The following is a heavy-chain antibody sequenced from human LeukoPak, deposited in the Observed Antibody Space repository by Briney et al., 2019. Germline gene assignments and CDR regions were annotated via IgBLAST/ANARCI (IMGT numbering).Heavy chain of an antibody. CDR3: ARHGGKYSHSIDS. J-gene: IGHJ4*02. CDR1: GNSFTNSW. D-gene: IGHD3-16*01. CDR2: IYLGDSDV. V-gene: IGHV5-51*01. Sequence: HGESLKISCQGSGNSFTNSWIGWVRQTPGKGLEWMGIIYLGDSDVRYSPSFRGQVTISADKSINSAYLQWSSLKDSDTAMYYCARHGGKYSHSIDSWGQGTLVTVSS.